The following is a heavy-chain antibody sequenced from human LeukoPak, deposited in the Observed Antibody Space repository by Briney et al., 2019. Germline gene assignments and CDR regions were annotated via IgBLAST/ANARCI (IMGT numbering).Heavy chain of an antibody. D-gene: IGHD7-27*01. CDR2: ISSSGGIT. CDR1: GFSFRSYA. J-gene: IGHJ4*02. V-gene: IGHV3-23*01. CDR3: GKGGLGIVAVH. Sequence: GGSLRLSCGASGFSFRSYAMSWVRQAPGRGLECVSSISSSGGITYYADSVRGRFTISRDNSKNTLHLQMNSLRPEDTAVYYRGKGGLGIVAVHWGQGTLVTVPS.